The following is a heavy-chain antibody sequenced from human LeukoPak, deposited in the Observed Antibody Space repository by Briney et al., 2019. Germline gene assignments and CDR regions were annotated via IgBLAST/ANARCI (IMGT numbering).Heavy chain of an antibody. CDR2: ISYDGSNK. CDR3: AKALLTGTYYYYAMDV. J-gene: IGHJ6*02. V-gene: IGHV3-30*18. Sequence: GGSLRLSCAASGFTFSTYGVHWVRQAPGKGLEWVAVISYDGSNKYYADSVKGRFTISRDNSKNTLYLQMNSLRAEDTDVYHCAKALLTGTYYYYAMDVWGQGTTVTVSS. D-gene: IGHD1-20*01. CDR1: GFTFSTYG.